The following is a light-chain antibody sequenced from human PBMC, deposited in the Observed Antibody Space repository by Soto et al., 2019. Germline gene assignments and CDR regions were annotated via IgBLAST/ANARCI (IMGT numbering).Light chain of an antibody. V-gene: IGLV2-14*01. J-gene: IGLJ1*01. Sequence: QSVLTQPASVSGSPGQSITISCTGTSSDIDAYNYVSWYQQHPGKAPKLMIYDVSNRPSGISNRFSGSKSGNTASLTISGLQAEDEADYYCGPYTTSSNYVFGNGKKVTV. CDR3: GPYTTSSNYV. CDR1: SSDIDAYNY. CDR2: DVS.